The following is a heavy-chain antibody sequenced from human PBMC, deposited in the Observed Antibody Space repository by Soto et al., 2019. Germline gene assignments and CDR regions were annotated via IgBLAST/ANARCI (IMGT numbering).Heavy chain of an antibody. CDR1: GFTFSDYY. CDR3: ARGRGAAADYFDF. J-gene: IGHJ4*02. V-gene: IGHV3-11*05. Sequence: QVQLVESGGCLVKPGGSLRLSCAVSGFTFSDYYMTWIRQAPGKGLEWVSYISSSTSHTNYADSVKGRFTISRDNAKNSLFLQMNSLRAEDTAVYYCARGRGAAADYFDFCGQGTLVTVSS. CDR2: ISSSTSHT. D-gene: IGHD6-13*01.